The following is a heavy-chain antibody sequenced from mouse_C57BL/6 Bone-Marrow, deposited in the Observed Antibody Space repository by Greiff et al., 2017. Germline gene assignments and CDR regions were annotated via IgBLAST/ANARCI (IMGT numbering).Heavy chain of an antibody. J-gene: IGHJ4*01. V-gene: IGHV5-17*01. Sequence: EVKLMESGGGLVKPGGSLKLSCAASGFTFSDYGMHWVRQAPEKGLEWVAYISSGSSTIYYADTVKGRFTISRDNAKNTLFLQMTSLRSEDTAMYYCARPGGLYDYDYAMDYWGQGTSVTVSS. CDR2: ISSGSSTI. D-gene: IGHD2-4*01. CDR3: ARPGGLYDYDYAMDY. CDR1: GFTFSDYG.